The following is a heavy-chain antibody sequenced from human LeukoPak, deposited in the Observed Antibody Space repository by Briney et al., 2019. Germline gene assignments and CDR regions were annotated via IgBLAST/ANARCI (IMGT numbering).Heavy chain of an antibody. CDR1: GFTFSSYS. V-gene: IGHV3-21*04. CDR2: ISSSSSYI. Sequence: GGSLRLSCAASGFTFSSYSMNWVRQAPGKGLEWVSSISSSSSYIYYADSVKGRFTISRDNAKNSLYLQMNSLRAEDTALYYCAKDMSFDVGGYASGFGYWGQGTLVTVSS. D-gene: IGHD5-12*01. J-gene: IGHJ4*02. CDR3: AKDMSFDVGGYASGFGY.